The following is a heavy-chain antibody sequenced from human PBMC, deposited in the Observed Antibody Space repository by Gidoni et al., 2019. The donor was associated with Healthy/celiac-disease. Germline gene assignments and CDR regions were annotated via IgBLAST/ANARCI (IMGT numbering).Heavy chain of an antibody. J-gene: IGHJ4*02. CDR3: AKQRWLQPEFGS. Sequence: QEPLAEPGGVVVQPGRSLRLPWLAPRSPFSSHGMHWVRQAPGKGLEWVAVISHDGSDKYYADSVKGQFTISRDNSKKTLDLQMNSLRAEDTAVYYCAKQRWLQPEFGSWGQGTLVTVSS. V-gene: IGHV3-30*18. D-gene: IGHD1-1*01. CDR1: RSPFSSHG. CDR2: ISHDGSDK.